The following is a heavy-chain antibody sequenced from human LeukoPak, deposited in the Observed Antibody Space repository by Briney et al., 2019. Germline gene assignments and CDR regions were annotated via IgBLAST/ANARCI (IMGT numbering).Heavy chain of an antibody. V-gene: IGHV4-39*01. CDR2: IYNSGNT. Sequence: PSETLSLTCIVSGGSISSSSYYWGWIRQPPGKGPEWIGSIYNSGNTYYNPSLKSRVTISVDTSKNQFSLKLSSVTAADTAVYYCARERYYYDSSSEGNYWGQGTLVTVSS. D-gene: IGHD3-22*01. J-gene: IGHJ4*02. CDR3: ARERYYYDSSSEGNY. CDR1: GGSISSSSYY.